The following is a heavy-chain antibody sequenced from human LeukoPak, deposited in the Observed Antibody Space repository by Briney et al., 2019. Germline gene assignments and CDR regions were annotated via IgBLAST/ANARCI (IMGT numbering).Heavy chain of an antibody. CDR3: ARGKLDRGLLWFGESPTGYYYMDV. Sequence: ASVKVSCKASGYTFTSYGISWVRQATGQGLEWMGWMNPNSGNTGYAQKFQGRVTITRNTSISTAYMELSSLRSEDTAVYYCARGKLDRGLLWFGESPTGYYYMDVWGKGTTVTVSS. J-gene: IGHJ6*03. CDR2: MNPNSGNT. D-gene: IGHD3-10*01. V-gene: IGHV1-8*03. CDR1: GYTFTSYG.